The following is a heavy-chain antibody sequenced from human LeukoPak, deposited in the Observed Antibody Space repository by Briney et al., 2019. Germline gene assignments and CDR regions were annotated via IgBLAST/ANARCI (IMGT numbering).Heavy chain of an antibody. CDR1: GYTFTSYY. CDR3: AREPRGYSSSWYDFDY. J-gene: IGHJ4*02. CDR2: INPSGGST. V-gene: IGHV1-46*01. D-gene: IGHD6-13*01. Sequence: ASVTVSCKASGYTFTSYYMHWVRQAPGQGLEWMGIINPSGGSTSYAQKFQGRVTMTRDMSTSTVYMELSSLRSEDTAVYYCAREPRGYSSSWYDFDYWGQGTLVTVSS.